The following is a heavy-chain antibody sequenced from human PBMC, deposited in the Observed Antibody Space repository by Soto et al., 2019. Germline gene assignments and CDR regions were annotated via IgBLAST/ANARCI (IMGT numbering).Heavy chain of an antibody. J-gene: IGHJ5*02. CDR2: ISYDGSNK. CDR3: AKDGIRRWLQFGWFDP. D-gene: IGHD5-12*01. V-gene: IGHV3-30*18. CDR1: GFTFSSYG. Sequence: PGGSLRLSCAASGFTFSSYGMHWVRQAPGKGLEWVAVISYDGSNKYYADSVKGRFTISRDNSKNTLYLQMNSLRAKDTAVYYCAKDGIRRWLQFGWFDPWGQGTLVTVSS.